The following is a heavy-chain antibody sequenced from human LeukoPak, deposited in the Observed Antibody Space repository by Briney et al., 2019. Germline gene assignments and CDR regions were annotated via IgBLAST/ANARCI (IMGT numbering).Heavy chain of an antibody. V-gene: IGHV4-4*02. D-gene: IGHD6-13*01. Sequence: PSGTLSLTCAVSGGSISSSNWWSWVRQPPGTGLEWIGEIYHSGSTNYNPSLKSRVTISVDNSKNQFSLKLSSVTAADTAVYYCARVLAAAGSNYWYFDLWGRGTLDTVSS. J-gene: IGHJ2*01. CDR1: GGSISSSNW. CDR2: IYHSGST. CDR3: ARVLAAAGSNYWYFDL.